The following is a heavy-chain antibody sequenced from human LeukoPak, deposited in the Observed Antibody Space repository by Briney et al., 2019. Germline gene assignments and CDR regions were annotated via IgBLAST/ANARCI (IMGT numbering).Heavy chain of an antibody. J-gene: IGHJ5*02. CDR1: GGSISSGGYY. V-gene: IGHV4-31*03. CDR2: IYCSGST. D-gene: IGHD4-11*01. CDR3: ARDYSNYNHWFDP. Sequence: SETLSLTCTVSGGSISSGGYYWSWIRQHPGKGLEWIGYIYCSGSTYYNPSLKSRVTISVDTSKNQFSLKLSSVTAADTAVYYCARDYSNYNHWFDPWGQGTLVTVSS.